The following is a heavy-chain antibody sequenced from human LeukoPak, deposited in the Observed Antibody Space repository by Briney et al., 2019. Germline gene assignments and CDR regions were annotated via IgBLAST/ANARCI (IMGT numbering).Heavy chain of an antibody. CDR1: GFTFSSYG. CDR3: VKDLVFRITLVRGVTGDF. Sequence: PGRSLRLSCAASGFTFSSYGMHWVRQAPGKGLEWVAVRSYDGSNKYYAVSVKGRFTISRGNSKNTLYLQMNSLRAEDTAVYYCVKDLVFRITLVRGVTGDFWGQGTLVTVSS. J-gene: IGHJ4*02. D-gene: IGHD3-10*01. V-gene: IGHV3-30*18. CDR2: RSYDGSNK.